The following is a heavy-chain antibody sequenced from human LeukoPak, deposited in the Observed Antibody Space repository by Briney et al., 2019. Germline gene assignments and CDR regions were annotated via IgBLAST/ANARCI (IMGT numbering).Heavy chain of an antibody. J-gene: IGHJ6*02. Sequence: PSETLSLTCAVYGGSFSGYYWSWIRQPLGKGLEWIGEINHSGSTNYNPSLKSRVTISVDTSKNQFSLKLSSVTAADTAVYYCARGSNQLGYCSGGSCPYGMDVWGQGTTVTVSS. V-gene: IGHV4-34*01. CDR1: GGSFSGYY. CDR2: INHSGST. D-gene: IGHD2-15*01. CDR3: ARGSNQLGYCSGGSCPYGMDV.